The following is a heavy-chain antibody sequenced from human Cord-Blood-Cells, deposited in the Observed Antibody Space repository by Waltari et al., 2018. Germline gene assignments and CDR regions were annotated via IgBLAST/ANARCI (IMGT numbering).Heavy chain of an antibody. Sequence: QVQRVQSGAEGKKPEASVKVSCAASGYTFTGYYMHCGRQAPGQGLEWMGWTNPNSGGTNYAQKFQGWVTMTRDTSISTAYMELSRLRSDDTAVYYCARAPWVGKWYFDLWGRGTLVTVSS. J-gene: IGHJ2*01. V-gene: IGHV1-2*04. CDR2: TNPNSGGT. CDR3: ARAPWVGKWYFDL. D-gene: IGHD7-27*01. CDR1: GYTFTGYY.